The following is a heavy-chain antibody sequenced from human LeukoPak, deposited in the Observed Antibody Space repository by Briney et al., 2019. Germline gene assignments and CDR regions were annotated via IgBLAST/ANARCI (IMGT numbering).Heavy chain of an antibody. CDR1: GFTFSSYA. Sequence: GGSLRLSCAASGFTFSSYAMHWVRQAQGKGLEWVAVISYDGSNKYYADSVKGRFTISRDNSKNTLYLQMNSLRAEDTAVYYCASVIKFGANAFDIWGQGTMVTVSS. D-gene: IGHD3-10*01. J-gene: IGHJ3*02. CDR2: ISYDGSNK. V-gene: IGHV3-30-3*01. CDR3: ASVIKFGANAFDI.